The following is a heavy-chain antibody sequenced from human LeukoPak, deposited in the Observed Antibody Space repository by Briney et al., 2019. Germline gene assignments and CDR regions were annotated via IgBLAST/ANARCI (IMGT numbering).Heavy chain of an antibody. V-gene: IGHV1-2*02. CDR1: GYTFTGYY. CDR2: INPHSGGT. D-gene: IGHD3-16*02. Sequence: VASVKVSCKASGYTFTGYYMHWVRQAPGQGREWMGWINPHSGGTNYAQKFQGRVTMTRDTSISTAYMELSRLRSDDTAVYYCARAPANYDYVWGSYREYYFDYWGQGTLVTVSS. J-gene: IGHJ4*02. CDR3: ARAPANYDYVWGSYREYYFDY.